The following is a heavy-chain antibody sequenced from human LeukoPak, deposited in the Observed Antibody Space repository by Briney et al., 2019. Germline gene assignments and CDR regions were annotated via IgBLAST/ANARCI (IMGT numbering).Heavy chain of an antibody. CDR1: GGSISSYY. CDR2: ISYSGST. D-gene: IGHD1-1*01. J-gene: IGHJ5*02. CDR3: AREGTAGTNLNWFDP. V-gene: IGHV4-59*01. Sequence: KPSETLSLTCTVSGGSISSYYWSWIRQPPGKGLEWIGYISYSGSTNFNPSLKSQVTISVDTSKNQFSLKLSSVTAADTAVYYCAREGTAGTNLNWFDPWGQGTLVTVSS.